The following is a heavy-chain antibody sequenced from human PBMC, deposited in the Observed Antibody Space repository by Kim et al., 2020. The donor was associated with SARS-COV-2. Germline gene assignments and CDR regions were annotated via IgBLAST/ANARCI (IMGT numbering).Heavy chain of an antibody. J-gene: IGHJ4*02. Sequence: SVKGRFTISRDNAKNSLYLQMNSLRDEDTAVYYCARDLGYCSGGSCFPLDYWGQGTLVTVYS. CDR3: ARDLGYCSGGSCFPLDY. D-gene: IGHD2-15*01. V-gene: IGHV3-48*02.